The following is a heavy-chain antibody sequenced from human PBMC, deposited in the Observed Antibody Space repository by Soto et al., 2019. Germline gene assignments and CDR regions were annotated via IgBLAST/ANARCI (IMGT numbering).Heavy chain of an antibody. Sequence: PSETLSLTCTVSGGSISSNYWTWIRQPPGKGLEWIGYVYNSGSTNYNPSLKSRVTISEDTSKGQFSLKVNSTTAADTAVYYCARYRREAVAGYTLDNWGQGILVTVSS. CDR1: GGSISSNY. V-gene: IGHV4-59*01. J-gene: IGHJ4*02. CDR2: VYNSGST. D-gene: IGHD6-13*01. CDR3: ARYRREAVAGYTLDN.